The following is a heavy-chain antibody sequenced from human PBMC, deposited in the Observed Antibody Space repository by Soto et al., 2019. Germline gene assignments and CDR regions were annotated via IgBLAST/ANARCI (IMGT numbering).Heavy chain of an antibody. CDR3: ARGTYEFWSGSYRPDFPSGMAV. Sequence: QVQLVQSGAEVKKPGASVKVSCKASGGAFSNHVISWVRQAPGQGLEWMGGIINIFGTANYAQKFQGRVTITAYESTRPAQMELRSMRYEETAVYYCARGTYEFWSGSYRPDFPSGMAVWGPGTTVTVSS. V-gene: IGHV1-69*12. D-gene: IGHD3-3*01. CDR2: IINIFGTA. CDR1: GGAFSNHV. J-gene: IGHJ6*02.